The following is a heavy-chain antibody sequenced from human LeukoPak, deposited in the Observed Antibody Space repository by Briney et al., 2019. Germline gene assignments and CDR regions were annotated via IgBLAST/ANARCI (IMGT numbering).Heavy chain of an antibody. CDR2: ISGSGGST. J-gene: IGHJ5*02. Sequence: PGGSLRLSCAASGFTFSSYAMSWVRPAPGRGMEWVSAISGSGGSTYYADSVKGRFTISRDNSKNTLYLQMNSLRAEDTAVYYCAKEPSSGWGNWFDHWGQGTLVTVSS. CDR1: GFTFSSYA. CDR3: AKEPSSGWGNWFDH. D-gene: IGHD6-19*01. V-gene: IGHV3-23*01.